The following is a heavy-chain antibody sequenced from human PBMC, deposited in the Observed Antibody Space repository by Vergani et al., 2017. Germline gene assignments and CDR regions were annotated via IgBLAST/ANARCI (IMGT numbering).Heavy chain of an antibody. CDR2: ISYDGSNK. V-gene: IGHV3-30*18. CDR3: AKELDYGGNSPAYYYYYMDV. CDR1: GFTFSSYG. D-gene: IGHD4-23*01. Sequence: QVQLVESGGGVVQPGRSLRLSCAASGFTFSSYGMHWVRQAPGKGLEWVAVISYDGSNKYYADSVKGRFTISRDNSKNTLYLQMNSLRAEDTAVYYCAKELDYGGNSPAYYYYYMDVWGKGTTVTVSS. J-gene: IGHJ6*03.